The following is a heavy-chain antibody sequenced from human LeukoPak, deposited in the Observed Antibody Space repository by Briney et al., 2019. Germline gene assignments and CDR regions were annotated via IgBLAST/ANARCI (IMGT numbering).Heavy chain of an antibody. D-gene: IGHD5-18*01. CDR2: ISSSSSYI. CDR3: ARPADTAMVLIDY. CDR1: GFTFSSYS. J-gene: IGHJ4*02. Sequence: GGSLRLSCAASGFTFSSYSMNWVRQAPGKGLEWVSSISSSSSYIYYADSVKGRFTISRDNAKNSLYLQMNSLRAEDTAVYYCARPADTAMVLIDYWGQGTLVTVSS. V-gene: IGHV3-21*01.